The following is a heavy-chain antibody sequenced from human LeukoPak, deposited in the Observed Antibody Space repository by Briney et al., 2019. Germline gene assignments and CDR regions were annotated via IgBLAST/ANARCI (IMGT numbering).Heavy chain of an antibody. D-gene: IGHD5-12*01. J-gene: IGHJ4*02. Sequence: PSETLSLTCTVSGGTISPYYWSWIRQPPGKGLEWIGYIYYSGSINYSPSLKSRVTISLDTSKNQFSLKLSSVTAADTAVYYCARSTWLLDKWGQGTLVTVSS. CDR1: GGTISPYY. CDR3: ARSTWLLDK. CDR2: IYYSGSI. V-gene: IGHV4-59*01.